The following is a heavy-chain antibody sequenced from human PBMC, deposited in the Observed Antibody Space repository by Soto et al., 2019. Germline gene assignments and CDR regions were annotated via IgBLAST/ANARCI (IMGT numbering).Heavy chain of an antibody. V-gene: IGHV3-30-3*01. CDR1: GFTFSSYA. Sequence: GGSLRLSCAASGFTFSSYAMHWVRQAPGKGLEWVAVISYDGSNKYYADSVKGRFTISRDNSKNTLYLQMNSLRAEDTAVYYCARDASHQLRVYYCGMDVWGQGTTVTVSS. J-gene: IGHJ6*02. CDR3: ARDASHQLRVYYCGMDV. D-gene: IGHD2-2*01. CDR2: ISYDGSNK.